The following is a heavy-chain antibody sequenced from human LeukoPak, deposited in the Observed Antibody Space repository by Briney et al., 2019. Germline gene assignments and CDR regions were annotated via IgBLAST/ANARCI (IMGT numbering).Heavy chain of an antibody. CDR2: IYYSGST. CDR1: GGSISSSSYY. Sequence: SETLSLTCTVSGGSISSSSYYWGWIRQPPGKGLEWIGSIYYSGSTNYNPSLKSRVTISVDTSKNQFSLKLSSVTAADTAVYYCARELSGYFDYWGQGTLVTVSS. V-gene: IGHV4-39*07. CDR3: ARELSGYFDY. D-gene: IGHD1-26*01. J-gene: IGHJ4*02.